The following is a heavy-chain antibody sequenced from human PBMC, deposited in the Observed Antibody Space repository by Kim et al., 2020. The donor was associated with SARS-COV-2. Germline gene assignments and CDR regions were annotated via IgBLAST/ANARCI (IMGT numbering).Heavy chain of an antibody. CDR1: GGTFSSYA. V-gene: IGHV1-69*13. CDR2: IIPIFGTA. Sequence: SVKVSCKASGGTFSSYAISWVRQAPGQGLEWMGGIIPIFGTANYAQKFQGRVTITADESTSTAYMELSSLRSEDTAVYYCARDEPNLKYQLPHRGYCGGDCYTAFDIWGQGTMVTVSS. J-gene: IGHJ3*02. CDR3: ARDEPNLKYQLPHRGYCGGDCYTAFDI. D-gene: IGHD2-21*02.